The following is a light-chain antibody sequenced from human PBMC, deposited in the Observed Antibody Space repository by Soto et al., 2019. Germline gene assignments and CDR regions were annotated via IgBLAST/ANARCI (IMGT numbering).Light chain of an antibody. CDR2: GAS. Sequence: IVLTQSPGPLPLSPGERATLSCRASQSVSSNYLVWYQQKPGQAPRPLIYGASSRATVIPDRFSGSGSGTDFTLNISRLEPEDFAVYYCQQSANSPFTFGQGTKLEIK. CDR3: QQSANSPFT. J-gene: IGKJ2*01. CDR1: QSVSSNY. V-gene: IGKV3-20*01.